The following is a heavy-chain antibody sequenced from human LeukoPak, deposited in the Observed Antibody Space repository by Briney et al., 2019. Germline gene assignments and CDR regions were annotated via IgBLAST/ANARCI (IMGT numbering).Heavy chain of an antibody. J-gene: IGHJ6*03. CDR1: GFTLSTYW. V-gene: IGHV3-74*01. CDR2: INPDGSTT. Sequence: GGSLRLSCAASGFTLSTYWMHWVRQAPGKGLVWVSRINPDGSTTTYADSVEGRFTISRDNSKNTLYLQMNSLRAEDTAVYYCARQEYSSSFYYYMDVWGKGTTVTVSS. D-gene: IGHD6-6*01. CDR3: ARQEYSSSFYYYMDV.